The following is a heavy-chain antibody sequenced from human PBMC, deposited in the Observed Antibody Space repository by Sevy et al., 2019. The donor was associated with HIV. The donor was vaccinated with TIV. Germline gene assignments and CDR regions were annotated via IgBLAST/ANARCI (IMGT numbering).Heavy chain of an antibody. CDR3: ATAGPLGSGSYYFDY. CDR2: INHSGST. CDR1: GGSFSGNY. J-gene: IGHJ4*02. D-gene: IGHD3-10*01. V-gene: IGHV4-34*01. Sequence: SETLSLTCAVYGGSFSGNYRSWIRRPPGKALEWMGEINHSGSTNYNPSLRSRVTISVDTSKNQFSLRLSPVTAGEPAVYYCATAGPLGSGSYYFDYWGQGTLVTVSS.